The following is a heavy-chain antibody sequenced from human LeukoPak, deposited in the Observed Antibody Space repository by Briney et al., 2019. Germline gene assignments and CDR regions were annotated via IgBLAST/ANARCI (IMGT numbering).Heavy chain of an antibody. Sequence: ASVKVSCKASGYTFTSYGISWVRQAPGQGLEWMGWISAYNGNTNYAQKLQGRVTMTTDTSTSTAYMELRSLRSDDTAVYYCVRDTQEYYYDSSGYFLGYYYYYMDVWGKGTTVTISS. CDR2: ISAYNGNT. V-gene: IGHV1-18*01. D-gene: IGHD3-22*01. J-gene: IGHJ6*03. CDR3: VRDTQEYYYDSSGYFLGYYYYYMDV. CDR1: GYTFTSYG.